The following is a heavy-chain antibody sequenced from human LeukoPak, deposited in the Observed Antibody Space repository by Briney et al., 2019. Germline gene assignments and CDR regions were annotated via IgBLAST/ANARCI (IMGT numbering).Heavy chain of an antibody. Sequence: ASVKVSCKASGYTFTNYDINWVRQATGQGLEWMGWMNPNSGNTGYAQKFQGRLTMTRNTSISTAYMELSSLRSEDTAVYYCARGGSGWYLPHFDYWGQGTLVTVSS. CDR3: ARGGSGWYLPHFDY. CDR1: GYTFTNYD. V-gene: IGHV1-8*01. CDR2: MNPNSGNT. D-gene: IGHD6-19*01. J-gene: IGHJ4*02.